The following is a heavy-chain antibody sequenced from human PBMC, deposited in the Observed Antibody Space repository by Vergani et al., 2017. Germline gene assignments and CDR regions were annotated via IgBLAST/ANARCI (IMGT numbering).Heavy chain of an antibody. CDR3: ARDGGEYDKDALDV. CDR2: IYYSGST. V-gene: IGHV4-30-4*01. D-gene: IGHD2-21*01. Sequence: QVQLQESGPGLVKPSQTLSLTCTVSGGSISSGDYYWSWIRQPPGKGLEWIGYIYYSGSTYYNPSLKSRAIMSVDASKKQFSLKLTSVTAADTAVYYCARDGGEYDKDALDVWGQGTKVTVTS. CDR1: GGSISSGDYY. J-gene: IGHJ3*01.